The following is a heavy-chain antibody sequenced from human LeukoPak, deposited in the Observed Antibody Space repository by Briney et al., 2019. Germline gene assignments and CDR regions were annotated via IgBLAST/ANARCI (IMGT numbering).Heavy chain of an antibody. Sequence: PSETLSLTCTVSGGSISSGDYYWSWIRQPPGQGLEWIGYIYYSGSTYYNPSLKSRVTISADTTKNHFSLKLSSVTAADTAVYYCARSVDYGSSGYYYYYMDVWGKGTTVTVSS. CDR1: GGSISSGDYY. V-gene: IGHV4-30-4*08. CDR2: IYYSGST. CDR3: ARSVDYGSSGYYYYYMDV. D-gene: IGHD3-22*01. J-gene: IGHJ6*03.